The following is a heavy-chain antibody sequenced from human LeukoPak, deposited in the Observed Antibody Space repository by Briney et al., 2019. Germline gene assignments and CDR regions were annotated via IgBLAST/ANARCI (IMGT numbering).Heavy chain of an antibody. J-gene: IGHJ3*02. CDR3: ARSYYYDSSGYYPNDAFDI. V-gene: IGHV1-46*01. D-gene: IGHD3-22*01. CDR2: INPSGGST. CDR1: GYTFTSYY. Sequence: ASVKVSCKASGYTFTSYYMHWVRQAPGQGLEWMGIINPSGGSTSYEQKFQGRVTMTRDMSTSTVYMELSSLRSEDTAVYYCARSYYYDSSGYYPNDAFDIWGQGTMVTVSS.